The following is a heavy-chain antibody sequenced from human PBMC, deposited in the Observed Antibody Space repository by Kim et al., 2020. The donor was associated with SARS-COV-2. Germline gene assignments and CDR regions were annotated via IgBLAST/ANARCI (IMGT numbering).Heavy chain of an antibody. CDR3: ARDRSSSWYNYFDY. V-gene: IGHV3-30*04. CDR1: GFTFSSYA. D-gene: IGHD6-13*01. CDR2: ISYDGSNK. J-gene: IGHJ4*02. Sequence: GGSLRLSCAASGFTFSSYAMHWVRQAPGKGLEWVAVISYDGSNKYYADSVKGRFTISRDNSKNTLYLQMNSPRAEDTAVYYCARDRSSSWYNYFDYWGQG.